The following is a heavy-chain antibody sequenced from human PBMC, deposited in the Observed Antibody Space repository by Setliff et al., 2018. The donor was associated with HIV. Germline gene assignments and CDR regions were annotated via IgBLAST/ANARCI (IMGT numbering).Heavy chain of an antibody. D-gene: IGHD6-13*01. CDR1: GGSISGYY. Sequence: ASETLSLTCTVSGGSISGYYWSWIRQPSGKGLEWIGYIYYRGSTDYNPSLKSRVTILVDSSRNQFSLRLSSVTAGDTAVYYCARGTKGSRWSVTRINWFDTWGQGTLVTVSS. CDR2: IYYRGST. J-gene: IGHJ5*02. CDR3: ARGTKGSRWSVTRINWFDT. V-gene: IGHV4-59*12.